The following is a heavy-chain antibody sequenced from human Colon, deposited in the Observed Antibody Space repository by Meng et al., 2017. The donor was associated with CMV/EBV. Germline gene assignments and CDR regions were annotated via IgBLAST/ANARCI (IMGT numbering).Heavy chain of an antibody. CDR1: GFIFSVYD. D-gene: IGHD3-16*01. CDR3: AKDGGGGNSHDAFDM. J-gene: IGHJ3*02. CDR2: IYNDESKK. V-gene: IGHV3-33*03. Sequence: GGPLRPSCEAPGFIFSVYDMHWVRQAPGKGREGVSVIYNDESKKYYADSVKGRFTIARDNSKNTLYMEMKSLRAEDKAVYYCAKDGGGGNSHDAFDMGGQGTKVTVSS.